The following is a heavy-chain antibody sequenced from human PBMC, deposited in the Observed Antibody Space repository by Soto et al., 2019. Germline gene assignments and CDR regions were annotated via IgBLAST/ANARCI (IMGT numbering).Heavy chain of an antibody. CDR3: ARERYYYGSGDY. CDR1: GLTFSNYW. D-gene: IGHD3-10*01. V-gene: IGHV3-7*01. Sequence: EVQLVESGGGVVQPGGSLRLSCAASGLTFSNYWMSWVRQAPGKGLEWVANIKEDGSEKNYVDSVKGQFTISRDNAKNSLYLQMNSLRAEDTAVYYCARERYYYGSGDYWGQGTLVTVSS. J-gene: IGHJ4*02. CDR2: IKEDGSEK.